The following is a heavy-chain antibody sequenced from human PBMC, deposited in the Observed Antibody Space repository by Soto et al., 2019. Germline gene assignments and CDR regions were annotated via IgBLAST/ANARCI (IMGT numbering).Heavy chain of an antibody. CDR3: AKDPNGNYVGAFDM. CDR2: ISSSGDST. J-gene: IGHJ3*02. D-gene: IGHD1-7*01. Sequence: GRSLRLSCVASGFTFSPYAMSWVRQAPGKGLEWVSGISSSGDSTYYADSVKGRFTISRDNSKNMLYLQMSSLRADDTALYYCAKDPNGNYVGAFDMRGHGTMVTVSS. CDR1: GFTFSPYA. V-gene: IGHV3-23*01.